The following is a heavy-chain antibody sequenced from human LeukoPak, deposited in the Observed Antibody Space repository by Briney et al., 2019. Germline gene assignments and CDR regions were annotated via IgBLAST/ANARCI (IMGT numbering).Heavy chain of an antibody. CDR3: ASSGIAGDFDY. J-gene: IGHJ4*02. V-gene: IGHV4-39*01. Sequence: PSETLSLTCTVSGGSISSSSYYWGWIRQPPGKGLEWIGSIFYSGSTQYNPSLKSRVTISVDTSKNQFSLKLSSVTAADTAVYYCASSGIAGDFDYWGQGTLVTVSS. CDR2: IFYSGST. CDR1: GGSISSSSYY. D-gene: IGHD6-13*01.